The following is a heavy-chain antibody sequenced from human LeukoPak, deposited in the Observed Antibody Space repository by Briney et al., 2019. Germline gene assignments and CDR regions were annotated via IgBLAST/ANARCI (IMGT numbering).Heavy chain of an antibody. J-gene: IGHJ4*02. D-gene: IGHD2-21*01. V-gene: IGHV4-59*08. CDR1: GDSVTSYY. CDR3: ARLDCHGDGCYNH. Sequence: SETLSLTCSVSGDSVTSYYWSWIRKPPGKGLEWIGYVSYDGTTNYTPSLRSRVIMAVNTANNNISLRLTSVTAADTAVYYCARLDCHGDGCYNHWGQGTLVTVAS. CDR2: VSYDGTT.